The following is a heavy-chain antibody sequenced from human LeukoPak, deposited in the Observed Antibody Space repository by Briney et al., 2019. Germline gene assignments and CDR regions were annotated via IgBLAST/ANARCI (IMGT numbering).Heavy chain of an antibody. V-gene: IGHV3-7*01. CDR3: ARDLITDSGYYQNPFDY. CDR1: GFTFSSYR. Sequence: GGSLRLSCAASGFTFSSYRMSWVRQAPGKGLEWVANIKPDGSEKYYVDSVKGRFTISRDNAKNSLYLQMNSLRAEDTAVYYCARDLITDSGYYQNPFDYWGQGTLVTVSS. CDR2: IKPDGSEK. D-gene: IGHD3-22*01. J-gene: IGHJ4*02.